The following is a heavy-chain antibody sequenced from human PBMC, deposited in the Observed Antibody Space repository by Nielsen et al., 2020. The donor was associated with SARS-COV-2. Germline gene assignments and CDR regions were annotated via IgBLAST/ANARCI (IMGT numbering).Heavy chain of an antibody. CDR2: IIPIFGTA. CDR3: ARVLWFGELSA. CDR1: GYTFTSYY. D-gene: IGHD3-10*01. V-gene: IGHV1-69*13. J-gene: IGHJ5*02. Sequence: SVKVSCKASGYTFTSYYMHWVRQAPGQGLEWMGGIIPIFGTANYAQKFQGRVTITADESTSTAYMELSSLRSEDTAVYYCARVLWFGELSAWGQGTLVTVSS.